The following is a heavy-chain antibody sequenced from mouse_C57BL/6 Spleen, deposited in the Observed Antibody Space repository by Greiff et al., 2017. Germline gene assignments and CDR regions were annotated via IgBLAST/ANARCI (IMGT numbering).Heavy chain of an antibody. Sequence: QVQLQQPGAELVRPGTSVKLSCKASGYTFTSYWMHWVKQRPGQGLEWIGVIDPSDSYTNYNQKFKGKATLTVDTSSSTAYMPLSSLTSEDSAVYYCARGTGTRYFDVWGTGTTVTVSS. CDR1: GYTFTSYW. J-gene: IGHJ1*03. V-gene: IGHV1-59*01. CDR2: IDPSDSYT. CDR3: ARGTGTRYFDV. D-gene: IGHD4-1*01.